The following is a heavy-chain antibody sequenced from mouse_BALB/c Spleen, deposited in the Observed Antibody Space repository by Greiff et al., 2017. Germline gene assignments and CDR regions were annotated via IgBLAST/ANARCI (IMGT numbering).Heavy chain of an antibody. D-gene: IGHD2-4*01. CDR3: ARGRVYYDYDGAMDY. J-gene: IGHJ4*01. CDR1: GYTFTSYW. Sequence: QVQLQQPGAELVKPGASVKLSCKASGYTFTSYWMHWVKQRPGQGLEWIGEIDPSDSYTNYNQKFKGKATLTVDKSSSTAYMQLSSLTSEDSAVYYCARGRVYYDYDGAMDYWGQGTSVTVSS. V-gene: IGHV1-69*02. CDR2: IDPSDSYT.